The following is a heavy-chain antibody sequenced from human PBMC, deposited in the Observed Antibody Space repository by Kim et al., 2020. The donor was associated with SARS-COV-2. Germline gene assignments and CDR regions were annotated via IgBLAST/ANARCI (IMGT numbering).Heavy chain of an antibody. V-gene: IGHV4-59*01. CDR3: ARGGWSLDY. D-gene: IGHD1-26*01. CDR1: GGSINSFC. J-gene: IGHJ4*02. Sequence: SETLSLTCTVSGGSINSFCWSWIRQPPGKGLEWIGYVYYSGTTNYNPSLKSRVTISVDPSKNQFSLKLSSVSGADTAVYYCARGGWSLDYWGQGILVTVSS. CDR2: VYYSGTT.